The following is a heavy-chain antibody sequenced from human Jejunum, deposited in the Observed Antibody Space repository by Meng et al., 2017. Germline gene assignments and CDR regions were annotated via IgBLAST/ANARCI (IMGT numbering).Heavy chain of an antibody. CDR1: GFSFGDYA. J-gene: IGHJ5*02. Sequence: EGKLGEPVGGLGQPGRSLGSTLEGSGFSFGDYAMHWVRQAPGKGLEWVSGIGWNSVSPAYADSVKGRFTISRDNSKNSLYLQMNSLRPEDTALYFCARGHGGLYNWFDPWGQGTLVTVSS. CDR3: ARGHGGLYNWFDP. V-gene: IGHV3-9*01. CDR2: IGWNSVSP. D-gene: IGHD3-16*01.